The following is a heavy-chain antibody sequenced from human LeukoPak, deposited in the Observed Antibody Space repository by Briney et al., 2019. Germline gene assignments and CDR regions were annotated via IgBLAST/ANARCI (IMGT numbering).Heavy chain of an antibody. D-gene: IGHD2-21*02. CDR3: AKSSGMTDIPYGGFDY. CDR2: ISYDGSNK. Sequence: GGSLRLSCAASGFTFITYPMNWVRQAPGKGLEWVAIISYDGSNKYYADSVKGRFTISRDNSKNTLYLQMNSLRAEDTAVYYCAKSSGMTDIPYGGFDYWGQGTLVTVSS. CDR1: GFTFITYP. J-gene: IGHJ4*02. V-gene: IGHV3-30*04.